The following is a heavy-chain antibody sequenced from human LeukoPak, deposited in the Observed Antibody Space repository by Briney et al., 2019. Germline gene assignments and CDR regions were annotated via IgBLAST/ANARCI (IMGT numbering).Heavy chain of an antibody. J-gene: IGHJ6*02. Sequence: PSETLSLTCAVYGGSFSGYYWSWIRQPPGKGLERIGEINHSGSTNYNPSLKSRVTISVDTSKNQFSLKLSSVTAADTAVYYCARPVPAGAYGMDVWGQGTTVTVSS. CDR2: INHSGST. CDR3: ARPVPAGAYGMDV. CDR1: GGSFSGYY. V-gene: IGHV4-34*01. D-gene: IGHD6-6*01.